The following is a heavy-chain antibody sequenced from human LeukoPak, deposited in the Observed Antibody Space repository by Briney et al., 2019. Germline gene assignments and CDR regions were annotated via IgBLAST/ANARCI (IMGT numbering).Heavy chain of an antibody. CDR3: AREGGLRTLPFDY. D-gene: IGHD4-17*01. CDR2: IYYSGST. Sequence: SETLSLTCTVPGGSISSSSYYWGWIRQPPGKGLEWIGSIYYSGSTYYNPSLKSRVTISVDTSKNQFSLKLSSVTAADTAVYYCAREGGLRTLPFDYWGQGTLVTVSS. J-gene: IGHJ4*02. V-gene: IGHV4-39*07. CDR1: GGSISSSSYY.